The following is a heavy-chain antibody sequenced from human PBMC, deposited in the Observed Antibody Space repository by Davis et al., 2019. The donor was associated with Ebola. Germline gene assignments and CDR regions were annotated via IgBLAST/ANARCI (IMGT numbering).Heavy chain of an antibody. Sequence: MPSETLSLTCAVYGGSFSGYYWSWIRQPPGKGLEWIGEINHSGSTNYNPSLKSRVTISVDTSKNQFSLKLSSVTAADTAVYYCARRDIVVNYYGMDVWGQGTTVTVSS. J-gene: IGHJ6*02. V-gene: IGHV4-34*01. D-gene: IGHD5-12*01. CDR1: GGSFSGYY. CDR2: INHSGST. CDR3: ARRDIVVNYYGMDV.